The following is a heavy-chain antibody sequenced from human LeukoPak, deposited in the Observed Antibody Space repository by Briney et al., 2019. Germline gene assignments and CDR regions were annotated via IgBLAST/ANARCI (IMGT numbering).Heavy chain of an antibody. CDR1: GFTFSSYA. CDR2: ISGNSGST. D-gene: IGHD3-22*01. CDR3: AKDDVVVILPDNWFDP. V-gene: IGHV3-23*01. Sequence: GGSLRLSCAASGFTFSSYAMSWVRQAPGKGLEWVSGISGNSGSTYYADSVKGRFTISRDNSKNTLYLQMNSLRAKDTAVYYCAKDDVVVILPDNWFDPWGQGTLVTVSS. J-gene: IGHJ5*02.